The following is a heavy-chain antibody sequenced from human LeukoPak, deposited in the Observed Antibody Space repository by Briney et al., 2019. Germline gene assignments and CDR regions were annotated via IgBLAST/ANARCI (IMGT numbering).Heavy chain of an antibody. CDR2: IFYSGST. CDR1: GGSISSYY. V-gene: IGHV4-4*07. Sequence: SETLSLTCNVSGGSISSYYWAWIRQPAGKGLQWIGRIFYSGSTNYNPSFESRVTISVDRSKSQFSLKLSSVTAADTAVYYCARDKGYYDSSFDSWGQGTLVTVSS. D-gene: IGHD3-3*01. CDR3: ARDKGYYDSSFDS. J-gene: IGHJ4*02.